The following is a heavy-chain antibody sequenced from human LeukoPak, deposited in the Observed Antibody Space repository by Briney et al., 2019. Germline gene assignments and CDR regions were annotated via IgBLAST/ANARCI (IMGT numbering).Heavy chain of an antibody. CDR1: GGSFSGYY. V-gene: IGHV4-4*09. CDR2: IYTSGST. D-gene: IGHD6-13*01. CDR3: ARFVAAAATWWFDP. J-gene: IGHJ5*02. Sequence: SETLSLTCAVYGGSFSGYYWSWIRQPPGKGLEWIGYIYTSGSTNYNPSLKSRVTISVDTSKNQFSLKLSSVTAADTAVYYCARFVAAAATWWFDPWGQGTLVTVSS.